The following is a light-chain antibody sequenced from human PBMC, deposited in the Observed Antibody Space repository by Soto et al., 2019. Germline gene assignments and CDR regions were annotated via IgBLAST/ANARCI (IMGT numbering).Light chain of an antibody. CDR3: QQSGTSRP. V-gene: IGKV3-20*01. CDR1: QSFSSHY. J-gene: IGKJ1*01. Sequence: EIGLTQSPGPLSLSQGESATLSCRARQSFSSHYLAWYQQTSGQAPRLLIYGISSRATGIPDRFSGSGSGTVFTLTCSRLEPEDFAVYYCQQSGTSRPFGQGTKVEIK. CDR2: GIS.